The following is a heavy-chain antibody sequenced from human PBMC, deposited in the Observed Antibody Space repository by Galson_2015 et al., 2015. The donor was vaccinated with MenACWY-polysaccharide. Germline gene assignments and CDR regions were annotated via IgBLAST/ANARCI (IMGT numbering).Heavy chain of an antibody. CDR2: IKQDGSEK. D-gene: IGHD5-24*01. CDR3: ATAPSLHVGQH. Sequence: SLRLSCAASGFTFSTYWMTWVRLAPGKGLEWVANIKQDGSEKYYVDSVKGRFTISRDNAENSLYLQMNSLRAEDTAVYYCATAPSLHVGQHWGQGTLVIVSS. V-gene: IGHV3-7*01. CDR1: GFTFSTYW. J-gene: IGHJ1*01.